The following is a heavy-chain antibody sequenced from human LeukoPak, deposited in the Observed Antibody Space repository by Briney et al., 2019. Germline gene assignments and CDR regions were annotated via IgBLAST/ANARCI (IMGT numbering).Heavy chain of an antibody. CDR2: ISGSGGSP. J-gene: IGHJ4*02. CDR3: ANLPRRVWSPNDPVDY. D-gene: IGHD3-3*01. CDR1: GFTFSSYA. Sequence: LSGGSLRLSCAASGFTFSSYAMSWVRQAPGKGLEWVSGISGSGGSPYYADSVKGRFTISRDNSKSTLYLQMNSLRDEDTAVYYCANLPRRVWSPNDPVDYWGQGTLVTVSS. V-gene: IGHV3-23*01.